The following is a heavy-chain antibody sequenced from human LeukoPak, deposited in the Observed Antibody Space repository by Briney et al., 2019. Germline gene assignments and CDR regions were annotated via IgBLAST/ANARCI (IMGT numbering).Heavy chain of an antibody. Sequence: ASVKVSCKASGYTFTGYYMHWVRQAPGHGLEWMGWINPDSGGTNYAQKFQGRVTMTRDTSINTAYMELSRLTSDDTAVYYCARCPIRLGELSLFDPWGQGTLVTVSS. CDR3: ARCPIRLGELSLFDP. CDR2: INPDSGGT. CDR1: GYTFTGYY. J-gene: IGHJ5*02. D-gene: IGHD3-16*02. V-gene: IGHV1-2*02.